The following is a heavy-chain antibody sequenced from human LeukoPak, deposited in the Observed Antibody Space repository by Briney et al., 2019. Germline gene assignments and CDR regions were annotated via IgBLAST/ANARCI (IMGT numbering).Heavy chain of an antibody. CDR1: GGSISSSRYY. J-gene: IGHJ4*02. Sequence: SETLSLTCTVSGGSISSSRYYWGWIRQPPGEGLEWIGSIYYSGSTYYNPSLKSRVTISVDTSKNQFSLKLTSVTAADTAVYYCARHGRRMVRGNYYFDYWGQGTLVTVSS. D-gene: IGHD3-10*01. V-gene: IGHV4-39*01. CDR2: IYYSGST. CDR3: ARHGRRMVRGNYYFDY.